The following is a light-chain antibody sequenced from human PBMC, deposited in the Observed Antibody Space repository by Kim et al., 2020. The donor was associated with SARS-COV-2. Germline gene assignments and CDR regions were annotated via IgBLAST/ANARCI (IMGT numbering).Light chain of an antibody. J-gene: IGLJ2*01. CDR3: SSYTRNITLQ. Sequence: QSALTQPASVSGSPGQSITISCTGTSSDVGGYNYVSWYQQHPGKVPKFIIYDVNNRPSGVSDRFSGSKSANTAFLTISGLQVEDEADYYCSSYTRNITLQFGGGTQLTVL. CDR2: DVN. V-gene: IGLV2-14*03. CDR1: SSDVGGYNY.